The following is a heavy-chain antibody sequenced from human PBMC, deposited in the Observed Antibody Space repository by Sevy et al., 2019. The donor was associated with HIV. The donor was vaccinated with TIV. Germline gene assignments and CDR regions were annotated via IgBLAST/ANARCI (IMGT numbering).Heavy chain of an antibody. J-gene: IGHJ3*02. CDR2: IYSYGET. D-gene: IGHD6-13*01. Sequence: SETLSLTCTVSGASIRDSSYYWAWIRQPPGKGLEWIGNIYSYGETYYNSSLKSRVTISVDTSKNQFSLSLTSATAADKAIYFCARSMEQQLDAFDIWGQGTMVTVSS. V-gene: IGHV4-39*01. CDR1: GASIRDSSYY. CDR3: ARSMEQQLDAFDI.